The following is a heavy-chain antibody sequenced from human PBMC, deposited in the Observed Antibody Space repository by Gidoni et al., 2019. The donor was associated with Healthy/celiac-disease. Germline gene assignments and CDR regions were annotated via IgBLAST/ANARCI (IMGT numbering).Heavy chain of an antibody. CDR2: TYYRSKWYN. D-gene: IGHD2-8*01. J-gene: IGHJ6*03. CDR3: AREGPYCTNGVCYEHYYYYYMDV. V-gene: IGHV6-1*01. Sequence: QVQLQQSGPGLVKPSQTLSLTCAISGDSVPSNSPPCNWTRPSPSRGLEWLGRTYYRSKWYNDYAVSVKSRITINPDTSKNQFSLQLNSVTPEDTAVYYCAREGPYCTNGVCYEHYYYYYMDVWGKGTTVTVSS. CDR1: GDSVPSNSPP.